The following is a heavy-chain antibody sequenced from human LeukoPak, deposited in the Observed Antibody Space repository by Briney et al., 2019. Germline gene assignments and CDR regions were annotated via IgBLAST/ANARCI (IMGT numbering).Heavy chain of an antibody. CDR3: ARGRNAPPFYYYYYMDV. CDR1: GFTFDDYG. V-gene: IGHV3-7*03. CDR2: IKQDGSEK. D-gene: IGHD4-11*01. J-gene: IGHJ6*03. Sequence: GGSLRLSCAASGFTFDDYGMNWVRQAPGKGLEWVANIKQDGSEKYYVDSVKGRFTISRDNAKNSLYLQMNSLRAEDTAVYYCARGRNAPPFYYYYYMDVWGKGTTLTVSS.